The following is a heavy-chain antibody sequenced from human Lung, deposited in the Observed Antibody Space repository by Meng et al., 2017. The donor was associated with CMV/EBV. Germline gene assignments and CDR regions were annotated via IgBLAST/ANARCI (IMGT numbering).Heavy chain of an antibody. V-gene: IGHV1-69*05. J-gene: IGHJ4*02. CDR1: GDTFSSYT. D-gene: IGHD3-16*01. Sequence: SVXVSXXASGDTFSSYTVNWVRQAPGQGLEWMGRIIPMFGATNYTQKFQGRVTITTDESTSTAYMELSSLRSEDTAVYYCAREPEATYPEYDGYYFDYWGQGXLVTVSS. CDR3: AREPEATYPEYDGYYFDY. CDR2: IIPMFGAT.